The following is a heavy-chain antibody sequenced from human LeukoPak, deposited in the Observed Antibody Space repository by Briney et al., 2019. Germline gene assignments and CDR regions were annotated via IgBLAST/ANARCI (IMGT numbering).Heavy chain of an antibody. Sequence: GGSLRLSCAASGFTFSSYAMSWVRQALGKGLEWVSGTSGSGGSTYYAGSVKGRFTISRDNSKNTLYLQMNSLRVEDTAVYYCAKNGGSQCYSHLDSWGQGTLVTVSS. V-gene: IGHV3-23*01. J-gene: IGHJ4*02. CDR2: TSGSGGST. CDR1: GFTFSSYA. CDR3: AKNGGSQCYSHLDS. D-gene: IGHD2-15*01.